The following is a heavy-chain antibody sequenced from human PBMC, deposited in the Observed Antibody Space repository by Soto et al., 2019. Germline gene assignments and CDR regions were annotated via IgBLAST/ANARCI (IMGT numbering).Heavy chain of an antibody. J-gene: IGHJ4*02. CDR3: ARQIYDSDTGPNFQYYFES. CDR1: GYSFTSYW. Sequence: GASLKISCKGSGYSFTSYWIGWVRQMPGKGLEWMGIIYPGDSDTRYSPSFQGQVTISADKSISTAYLQWSSLKASDTAMYYCARQIYDSDTGPNFQYYFESWGQGTPVTVSS. CDR2: IYPGDSDT. D-gene: IGHD3-22*01. V-gene: IGHV5-51*01.